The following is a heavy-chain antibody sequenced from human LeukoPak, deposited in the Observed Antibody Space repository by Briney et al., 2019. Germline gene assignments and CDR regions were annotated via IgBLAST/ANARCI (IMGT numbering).Heavy chain of an antibody. J-gene: IGHJ4*02. CDR2: INTNTGKP. CDR3: ARDVVRGVYDN. D-gene: IGHD3-10*01. Sequence: GASVKVSCKASGYTFTSYAMNWVRQAPGQGLEWMGWINTNTGKPTYAQDFTGRFVFSLDTSVSTAYLQISSLKAEDTAVYYCARDVVRGVYDNWGQGTLVTVSS. CDR1: GYTFTSYA. V-gene: IGHV7-4-1*02.